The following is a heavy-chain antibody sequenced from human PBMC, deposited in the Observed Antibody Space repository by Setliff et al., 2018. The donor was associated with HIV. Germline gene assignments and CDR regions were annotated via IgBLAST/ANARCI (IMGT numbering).Heavy chain of an antibody. CDR2: ISSSSSTI. Sequence: PGGSLRLSCLASGFTFSTYSMNWIRQTPEKGLEWISYISSSSSTIYYADSVKGRFTISRDNAKNSVYLQMNSLRAEDTAVYYCARGFRFTVTAYDYWGQGTLVTVSS. CDR3: ARGFRFTVTAYDY. CDR1: GFTFSTYS. D-gene: IGHD4-17*01. V-gene: IGHV3-48*01. J-gene: IGHJ4*02.